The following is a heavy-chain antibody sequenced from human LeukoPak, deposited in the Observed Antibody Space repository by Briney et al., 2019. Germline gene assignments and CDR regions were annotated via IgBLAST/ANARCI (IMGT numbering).Heavy chain of an antibody. CDR2: IYHSGST. D-gene: IGHD6-19*01. CDR3: ARLRYSSGWYLDY. CDR1: GGSISSGGYS. V-gene: IGHV4-30-2*01. Sequence: PSETLSLTCADSGGSISSGGYSWSWIRQPPGKGLEWIGYIYHSGSTYYNPSLKSRVTISVDRSKNQFSLKLSSVTAADTAVYYCARLRYSSGWYLDYWGQGPLVTVSS. J-gene: IGHJ4*02.